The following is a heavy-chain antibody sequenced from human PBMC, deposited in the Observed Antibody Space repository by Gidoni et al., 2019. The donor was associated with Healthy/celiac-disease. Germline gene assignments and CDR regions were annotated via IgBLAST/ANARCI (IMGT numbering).Heavy chain of an antibody. CDR3: ARTINDYSNYGWFDP. D-gene: IGHD4-4*01. CDR2: IYYSGST. Sequence: QVQLQESGPGLVKPSQTLSLTCTVSCGSISSGGSYWNWIRQHPGKGLEWIGYIYYSGSTYYNPSLKSRVTISVDTSKNQFSLKLSSVTAADTAVYYCARTINDYSNYGWFDPWGQGTLVTVSS. V-gene: IGHV4-31*03. CDR1: CGSISSGGSY. J-gene: IGHJ5*02.